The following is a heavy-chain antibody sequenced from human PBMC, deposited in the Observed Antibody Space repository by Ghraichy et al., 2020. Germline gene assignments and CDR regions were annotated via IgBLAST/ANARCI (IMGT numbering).Heavy chain of an antibody. CDR3: ATSCSTSCPWGPDY. Sequence: GESLNISCAASGFTFSSYRMNWVRQAPGKGLEWVASISSSSSYIYYADSLKGRFTISRDNAKNSLYLQMNSLRVEDTAVYYCATSCSTSCPWGPDYRGQGILVTVSS. CDR2: ISSSSSYI. V-gene: IGHV3-21*01. D-gene: IGHD2-2*01. CDR1: GFTFSSYR. J-gene: IGHJ4*02.